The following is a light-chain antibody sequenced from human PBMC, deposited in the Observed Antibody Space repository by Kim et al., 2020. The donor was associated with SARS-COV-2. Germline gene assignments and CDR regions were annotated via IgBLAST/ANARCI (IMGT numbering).Light chain of an antibody. CDR1: KLGDKY. CDR3: QAWDSNTVV. V-gene: IGLV3-1*01. Sequence: VSPGQKASSTCSGDKLGDKYASWYQQKPGQSPVVVIYQDKNRPSGIPERFSGSSSGNTATLTISETQAMDEADYYCQAWDSNTVVFGGGTKLTVL. J-gene: IGLJ2*01. CDR2: QDK.